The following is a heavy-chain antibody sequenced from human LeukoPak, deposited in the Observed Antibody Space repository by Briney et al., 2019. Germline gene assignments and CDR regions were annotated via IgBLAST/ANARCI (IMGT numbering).Heavy chain of an antibody. CDR2: IYHSGST. D-gene: IGHD4-17*01. J-gene: IGHJ4*02. Sequence: PSETLSLTCAVSGGSISSGGYSWSWIRQPPGKGLEWIGYIYHSGSTYYNPSLKSRVTISVDRSKNQFSLKVNSVTAADTAVYYCAGGPAFTGYGDYGYYFDYWGQGTLVTVSS. V-gene: IGHV4-30-2*01. CDR3: AGGPAFTGYGDYGYYFDY. CDR1: GGSISSGGYS.